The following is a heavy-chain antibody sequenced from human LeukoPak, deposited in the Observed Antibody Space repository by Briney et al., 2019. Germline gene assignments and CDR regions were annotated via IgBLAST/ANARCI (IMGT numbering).Heavy chain of an antibody. Sequence: ASVKVSCKASGYTFTSYGISWVRQAPGQGLEWMGWISAYNGNTNYAQKLQGRVTMTTDTSTSTAYMELRSLRSDDTAVYYCARDPGEYCTNGVCYGGNWFDPWGQGTLVTVSS. V-gene: IGHV1-18*01. CDR3: ARDPGEYCTNGVCYGGNWFDP. CDR1: GYTFTSYG. J-gene: IGHJ5*02. D-gene: IGHD2-8*01. CDR2: ISAYNGNT.